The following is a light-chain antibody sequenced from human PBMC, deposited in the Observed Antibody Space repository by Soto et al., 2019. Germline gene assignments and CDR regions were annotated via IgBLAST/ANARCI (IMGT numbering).Light chain of an antibody. CDR3: PTSVDSLNAMV. J-gene: IGLJ2*01. CDR1: SSNIKTNG. V-gene: IGLV1-44*01. CDR2: SNN. Sequence: QSVLTQPPSASGTPGQRVTISCSGGSSNIKTNGVSWYQQVPGAAPKLLIYSNNQRPSGAPDRFSGSKSGTSASLAISGLQYEDEATYHSPTSVDSLNAMVFRGGTKLTVL.